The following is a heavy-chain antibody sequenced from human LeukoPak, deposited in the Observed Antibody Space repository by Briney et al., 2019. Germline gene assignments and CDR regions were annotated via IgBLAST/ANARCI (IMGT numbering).Heavy chain of an antibody. J-gene: IGHJ4*02. D-gene: IGHD6-13*01. CDR3: ARVLIAATGRDC. CDR2: MNPNSGNT. V-gene: IGHV1-8*01. CDR1: GYTFTSYD. Sequence: ASVKVSCKASGYTFTSYDINWVRQATGQGLEWMGWMNPNSGNTGYAQKFQGRVTMTRNTSISAAYMELSSLRAEDTAVYYCARVLIAATGRDCWGQGTLVTVSS.